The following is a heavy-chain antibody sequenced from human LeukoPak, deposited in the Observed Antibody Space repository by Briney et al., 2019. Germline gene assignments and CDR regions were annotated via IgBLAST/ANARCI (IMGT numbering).Heavy chain of an antibody. J-gene: IGHJ6*03. V-gene: IGHV5-51*01. Sequence: GESLKISCKGSGYSFTSYWIGWVRQMPGKGLEWMGTIYPGDSDTRYSPSFQGQVTTSADKSISTAYLQWSSLKASDIAMYYCTRRPRATGYYMDVWGKGTTVTVSS. CDR2: IYPGDSDT. CDR3: TRRPRATGYYMDV. CDR1: GYSFTSYW.